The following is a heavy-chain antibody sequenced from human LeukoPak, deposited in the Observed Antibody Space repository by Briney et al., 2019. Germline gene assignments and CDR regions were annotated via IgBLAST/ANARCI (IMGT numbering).Heavy chain of an antibody. D-gene: IGHD2-8*01. V-gene: IGHV4-59*01. Sequence: SETLSLTCTVSGVSISSYYWSWIRQPPGKGLEWIGYYSGSTNYNPSLKRRVTISVDTSKNQFSLNLSSVTAADTAVYYCAREGDKYANWFDTWGQGTLVTVSS. CDR1: GVSISSYY. CDR2: YSGST. J-gene: IGHJ5*02. CDR3: AREGDKYANWFDT.